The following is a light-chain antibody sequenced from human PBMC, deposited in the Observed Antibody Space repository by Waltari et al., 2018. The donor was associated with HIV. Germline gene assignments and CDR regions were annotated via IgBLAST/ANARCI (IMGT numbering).Light chain of an antibody. CDR2: WAS. CDR3: QQCHTLPFT. V-gene: IGKV4-1*01. J-gene: IGKJ2*01. Sequence: DVGVTQSPDSLTVSVGETATLNCKSSQSLLSSASHKNYLAWYQQRAGQRPKLLFYWASTRESGVPERFSGSGSGTDFTLTISSLRPEDAAVYYCQQCHTLPFTFGQGTKLEI. CDR1: QSLLSSASHKNY.